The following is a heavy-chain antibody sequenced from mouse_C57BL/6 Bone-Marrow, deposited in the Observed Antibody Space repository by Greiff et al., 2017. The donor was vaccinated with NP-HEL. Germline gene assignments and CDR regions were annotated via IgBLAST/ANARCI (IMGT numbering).Heavy chain of an antibody. J-gene: IGHJ1*03. CDR2: IYPSDSET. CDR3: ARTPITTVVARYWYFDV. Sequence: VQLQQPGAELVRPGSSVKLSCKASGYTFTSYWMDWVKQTPGQGLEWIGNIYPSDSETHYNQKFKDKATLTVDKSSSTAYMQLSSLTSEDSAVYYYARTPITTVVARYWYFDVWGTGTTVTVSS. D-gene: IGHD1-1*01. CDR1: GYTFTSYW. V-gene: IGHV1-61*01.